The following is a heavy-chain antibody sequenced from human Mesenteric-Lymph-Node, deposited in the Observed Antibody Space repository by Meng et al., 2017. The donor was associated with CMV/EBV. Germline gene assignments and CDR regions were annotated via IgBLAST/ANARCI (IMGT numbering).Heavy chain of an antibody. CDR2: INPNSGGT. CDR3: ARDQGHWGDWGGQYDY. CDR1: TYIFTDYY. V-gene: IGHV1-2*02. D-gene: IGHD3-16*01. Sequence: ASVHVSCKASTYIFTDYYIHWVRQTPGQGLEWMGWINPNSGGTKHAQNFQGRVTMTSDTSISTAYMEPSRRRSDDTAVYYCARDQGHWGDWGGQYDYWGQGTLVTVSS. J-gene: IGHJ4*02.